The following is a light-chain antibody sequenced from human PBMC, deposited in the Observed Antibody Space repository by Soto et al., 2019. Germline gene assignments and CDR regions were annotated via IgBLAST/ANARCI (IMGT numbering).Light chain of an antibody. CDR3: QQYGSSTGIT. Sequence: EIVLTQSPGTLSLSPGERATLSCRASQSVSSSYLAWYQQKPSQAPRLLIYGASRRATGIPDRFSGNGSGTDFTLTISRLEPEDFAVYYCQQYGSSTGITFGQGTRLEIK. J-gene: IGKJ5*01. CDR1: QSVSSSY. CDR2: GAS. V-gene: IGKV3-20*01.